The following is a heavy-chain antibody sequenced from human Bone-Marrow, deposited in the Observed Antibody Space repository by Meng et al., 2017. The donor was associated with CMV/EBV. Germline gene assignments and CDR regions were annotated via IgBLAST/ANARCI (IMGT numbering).Heavy chain of an antibody. J-gene: IGHJ4*02. CDR3: ASSSSIADFDY. CDR1: GFPFSGYW. D-gene: IGHD6-6*01. V-gene: IGHV3-74*01. Sequence: GESLKISCAASGFPFSGYWMHWVRQAPGKGLVWVSRINSDGSSTYYADSVKGRFTISRDNSKNTLYLQMNSLRAEDTAVYYCASSSSIADFDYWGQGTLVTVSS. CDR2: INSDGSST.